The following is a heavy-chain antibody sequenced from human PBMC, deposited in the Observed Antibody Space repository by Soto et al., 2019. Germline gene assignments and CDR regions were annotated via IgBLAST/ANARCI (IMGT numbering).Heavy chain of an antibody. CDR2: ISSSSSTI. CDR1: GFTFSSYS. D-gene: IGHD6-6*01. CDR3: ARPEYSSSSYGMDV. J-gene: IGHJ6*02. Sequence: EVQLVESGGGLVQPGGSLRLSCAASGFTFSSYSMNWVRKPPGKGREWVSYISSSSSTIYYADSVKGRFTISRDNAKNSLYLQMNSLRDEDTAVYYCARPEYSSSSYGMDVWGQGTTVTVSS. V-gene: IGHV3-48*02.